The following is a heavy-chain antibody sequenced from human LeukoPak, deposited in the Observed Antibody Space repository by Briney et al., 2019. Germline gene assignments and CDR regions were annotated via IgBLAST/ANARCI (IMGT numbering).Heavy chain of an antibody. V-gene: IGHV1-2*02. CDR2: INPNSGGT. J-gene: IGHJ4*02. CDR1: GYTFTGYY. D-gene: IGHD6-13*01. Sequence: GASVKVSCKASGYTFTGYYMHWVRQAPGQGLEWMGWINPNSGGTNYAQKFQGRVTMTRDTSISTAYMELSRLRSDDTAVYYCARAWIGSWYNGGFRGPESETFDYWGQGTLVTVSS. CDR3: ARAWIGSWYNGGFRGPESETFDY.